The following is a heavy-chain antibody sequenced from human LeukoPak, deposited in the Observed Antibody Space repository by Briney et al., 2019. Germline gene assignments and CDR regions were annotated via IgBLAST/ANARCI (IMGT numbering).Heavy chain of an antibody. CDR3: SRGYQQSYYYYMDV. V-gene: IGHV4-4*07. J-gene: IGHJ6*03. CDR1: GGSISSYY. Sequence: SSETLSLSCTVSGGSISSYYWSWIRQPAGKGLEGIGRIYTSGSTNYNPSLKSRVTMSVDTSKNQFSLKLSSVTAADTAVYYCSRGYQQSYYYYMDVWGKGTTVTISS. CDR2: IYTSGST. D-gene: IGHD2-2*01.